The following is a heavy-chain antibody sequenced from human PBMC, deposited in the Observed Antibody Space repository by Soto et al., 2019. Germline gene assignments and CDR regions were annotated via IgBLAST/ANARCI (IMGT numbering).Heavy chain of an antibody. CDR3: AKVGGYCSSTSCGADYYYYGMDV. Sequence: QVQLVESGGSVVQPGRSLRLSCAASGFTFSSYGMHWVRQAPGKGLEWVAVISYDGSNKYYADSVKGRFTISRDNSKNTLYLQMNSLRAEDTAVYYCAKVGGYCSSTSCGADYYYYGMDVWGQGTTVTVSS. CDR1: GFTFSSYG. V-gene: IGHV3-30*18. CDR2: ISYDGSNK. J-gene: IGHJ6*02. D-gene: IGHD2-2*03.